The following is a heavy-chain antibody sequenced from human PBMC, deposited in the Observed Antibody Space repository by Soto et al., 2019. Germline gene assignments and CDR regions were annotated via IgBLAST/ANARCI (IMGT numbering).Heavy chain of an antibody. D-gene: IGHD6-19*01. Sequence: QVQLQESGPGLVKPSETLSLTCTVSGGSVSSGGYYWSWIRQPPGKGLEWVAYIYYSGSTNYNPSLKSRVTISVDTSKNQFSLKLSSVTAADTAVYYCARDSSGGGMDVWGQGTTFTVSS. CDR2: IYYSGST. CDR1: GGSVSSGGYY. CDR3: ARDSSGGGMDV. J-gene: IGHJ6*02. V-gene: IGHV4-61*08.